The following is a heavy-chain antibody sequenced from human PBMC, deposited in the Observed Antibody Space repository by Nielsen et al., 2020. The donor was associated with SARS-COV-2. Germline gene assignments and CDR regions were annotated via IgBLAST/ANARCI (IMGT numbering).Heavy chain of an antibody. V-gene: IGHV3-33*01. J-gene: IGHJ6*02. Sequence: GESLKISCAASGFTFSSYGMHWVRQAPGKGLEWVAGIWYDGSNKYYADSVKGRFTISRENAKNSFFLQMNSLRAEDTAVYYCARLPHGYTYGRYYYHGLDVWGQGATVTVSS. CDR2: IWYDGSNK. CDR3: ARLPHGYTYGRYYYHGLDV. CDR1: GFTFSSYG. D-gene: IGHD5-18*01.